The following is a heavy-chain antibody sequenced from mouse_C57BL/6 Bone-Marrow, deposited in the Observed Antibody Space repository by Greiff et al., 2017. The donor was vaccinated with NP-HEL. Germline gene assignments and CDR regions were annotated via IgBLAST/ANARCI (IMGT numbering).Heavy chain of an antibody. CDR3: AREAYYGSSPFDYAMDY. J-gene: IGHJ4*01. Sequence: QVQLQQPGAELVKPGASVKLSCKASGYTFTSYWMQWVKQRPGQGLEWIGEIDPSDSYTNYNQKFKGKATLTVDTSSSTAYMQLSSLTSEDSAVYYCAREAYYGSSPFDYAMDYWGQGTSVTVSS. D-gene: IGHD1-1*01. V-gene: IGHV1-50*01. CDR1: GYTFTSYW. CDR2: IDPSDSYT.